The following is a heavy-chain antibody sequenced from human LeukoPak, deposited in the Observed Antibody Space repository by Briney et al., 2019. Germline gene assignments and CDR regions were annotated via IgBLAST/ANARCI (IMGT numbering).Heavy chain of an antibody. V-gene: IGHV3-30*03. J-gene: IGHJ4*02. CDR3: ARDAGTWGYGYNFDY. CDR1: GFTLRSYG. Sequence: PGGSLRLSCAASGFTLRSYGMHWVRQAPGKGLEWVAVISYDGNDKYYADSLKGRFTISRDNSKNTLYLQMNSLRAEDTAVYYCARDAGTWGYGYNFDYWGQGTRVIVSS. CDR2: ISYDGNDK. D-gene: IGHD6-13*01.